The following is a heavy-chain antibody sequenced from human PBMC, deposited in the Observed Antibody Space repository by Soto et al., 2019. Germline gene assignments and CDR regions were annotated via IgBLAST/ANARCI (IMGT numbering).Heavy chain of an antibody. V-gene: IGHV1-46*03. CDR3: ARACVRQRDSITMVLGVIMD. CDR1: GYTFTSYY. D-gene: IGHD3-10*01. CDR2: INPSGGRT. J-gene: IGHJ4*02. Sequence: QVQLVQSGAEVKKPGASGKVSCKASGYTFTSYYMHWVRQAPGQGLEWMGIINPSGGRTSYAQKFQGRVTMARDTSTRSGYMELSSLRSEDTAVYYCARACVRQRDSITMVLGVIMDWGQGTLVTVSS.